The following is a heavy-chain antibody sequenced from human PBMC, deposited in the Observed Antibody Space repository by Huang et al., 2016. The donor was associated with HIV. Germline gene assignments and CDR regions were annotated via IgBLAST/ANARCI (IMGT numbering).Heavy chain of an antibody. CDR2: VYESGTT. D-gene: IGHD6-19*01. J-gene: IGHJ5*02. Sequence: QVRLQESGPGLVKPSETLSLSCTVSGDSVSSPYWGWIRHPPGKGLGWIGTVYESGTTKYNPRLKSRITRSVDTFKKCVSLNITSVSAADTAMYFCVRDQGRLAVGGIDNWFDPWGQGALVTVSS. CDR3: VRDQGRLAVGGIDNWFDP. V-gene: IGHV4-59*02. CDR1: GDSVSSPY.